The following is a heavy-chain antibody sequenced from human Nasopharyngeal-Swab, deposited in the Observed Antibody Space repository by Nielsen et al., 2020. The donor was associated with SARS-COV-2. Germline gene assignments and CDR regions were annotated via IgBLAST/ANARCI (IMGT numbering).Heavy chain of an antibody. CDR1: GYTFTSYG. J-gene: IGHJ4*02. CDR3: ARDRSVGKQQLGRYDY. Sequence: ASVKVSCKASGYTFTSYGISWVRQAPGQGLEWMGWISAYNGNTNYAQKFQGRVTMTRDTSISTAYMELSRLRSDDTAVYYCARDRSVGKQQLGRYDYWGQGTLVTVSS. D-gene: IGHD6-13*01. CDR2: ISAYNGNT. V-gene: IGHV1-18*01.